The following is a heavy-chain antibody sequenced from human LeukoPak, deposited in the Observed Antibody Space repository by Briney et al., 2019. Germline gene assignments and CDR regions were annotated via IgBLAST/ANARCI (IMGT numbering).Heavy chain of an antibody. Sequence: SETLSLTCTVSGGSISSSSYYWGWIRQPPGKGLEWIGSIYYSGSTYYNPSLKSRVTISVGTSKNQFSLKLSSVTAADTAVYYCASGKYYDILTGSLLFDYWGQGTLVTVSS. CDR2: IYYSGST. D-gene: IGHD3-9*01. CDR3: ASGKYYDILTGSLLFDY. V-gene: IGHV4-39*07. CDR1: GGSISSSSYY. J-gene: IGHJ4*02.